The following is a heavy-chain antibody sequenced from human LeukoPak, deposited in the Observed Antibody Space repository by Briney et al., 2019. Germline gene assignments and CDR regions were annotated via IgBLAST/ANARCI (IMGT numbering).Heavy chain of an antibody. V-gene: IGHV3-23*01. CDR3: AKGPRVPAADYYLHD. CDR1: GFTFSSYA. Sequence: GGSLRLSCAASGFTFSSYAMTWVRQAPGKGLEWVSAISGSGSSAFYADSVKGRFTISRDNSKNMLYLQMNSLRAGDTAVYFGAKGPRVPAADYYLHDWGQGTLVTVSS. CDR2: ISGSGSSA. D-gene: IGHD2-2*01. J-gene: IGHJ4*02.